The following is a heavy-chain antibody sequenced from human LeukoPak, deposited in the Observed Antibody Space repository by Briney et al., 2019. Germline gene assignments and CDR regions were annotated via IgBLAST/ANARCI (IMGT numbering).Heavy chain of an antibody. Sequence: APVKVSCKASGYTFTSYGISWVRQAPGQGLEWMGWISAYNGNTNYAQKLQGRVTMTTDTSTSTAYMELRSLRSDDTAVYYCARPSYCSSTSCYPEAAFDIWGQGTTVTVSS. CDR3: ARPSYCSSTSCYPEAAFDI. CDR1: GYTFTSYG. D-gene: IGHD2-2*01. J-gene: IGHJ3*02. V-gene: IGHV1-18*01. CDR2: ISAYNGNT.